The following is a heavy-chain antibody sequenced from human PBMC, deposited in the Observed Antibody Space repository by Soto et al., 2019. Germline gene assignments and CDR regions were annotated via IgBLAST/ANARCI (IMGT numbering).Heavy chain of an antibody. CDR1: GYTFVDYA. J-gene: IGHJ5*02. D-gene: IGHD5-12*01. CDR2: MNPKTGNI. V-gene: IGHV1-3*01. CDR3: TREAVVAKNWSDP. Sequence: QVRLVQSGAEVKRPGASVKVSCRASGYTFVDYALHWVRQAPGQGLEWVGWMNPKTGNIKSSHKLEERVSIKRDTPTSTAQGKLRGLRSEDTAVYFCTREAVVAKNWSDPWGQEPLVTVSS.